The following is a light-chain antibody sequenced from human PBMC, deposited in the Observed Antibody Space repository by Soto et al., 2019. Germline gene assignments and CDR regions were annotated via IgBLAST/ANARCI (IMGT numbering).Light chain of an antibody. CDR1: QSFRGL. CDR2: DAY. CDR3: QQRHMWPIT. Sequence: EVVFTQSPVTLSLSPVERATLSCRASQSFRGLLAWYQQKPGQAPRLLIYDAYNRATGIPPRFSGSGSGTGFTLTISSLEPEDSAVYYCQQRHMWPITFGQGTRLEIK. J-gene: IGKJ5*01. V-gene: IGKV3-11*01.